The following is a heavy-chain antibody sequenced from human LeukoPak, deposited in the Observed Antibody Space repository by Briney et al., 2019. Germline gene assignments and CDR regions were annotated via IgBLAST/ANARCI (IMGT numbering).Heavy chain of an antibody. V-gene: IGHV3-48*03. J-gene: IGHJ4*02. CDR1: GFTFSSYE. CDR2: ISSSGSTI. D-gene: IGHD1-26*01. Sequence: PGGSLRPSCAASGFTFSSYEMNWVRQAPGKGLEWVSYISSSGSTIYYADSVKGRFTISRDNAKNSLYLQMNSLRAEDTAVYYCARDTLRIVGANYFDYWGQGTLVTVSS. CDR3: ARDTLRIVGANYFDY.